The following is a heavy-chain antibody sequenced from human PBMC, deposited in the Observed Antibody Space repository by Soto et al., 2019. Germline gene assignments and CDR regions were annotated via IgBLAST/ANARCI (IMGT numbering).Heavy chain of an antibody. V-gene: IGHV1-3*05. J-gene: IGHJ4*02. CDR1: GYTFTSYA. D-gene: IGHD4-17*01. CDR2: INAGNGNT. CDR3: TSESYGGEFDY. Sequence: QVQLVQSGAEEKKPGASVKVSCKASGYTFTSYAMHWVRQAPGQRLEWMGWINAGNGNTKYSQKFQGRVTITRDTTASTAYMEPSSLRSEDTAVYYCTSESYGGEFDYWGQGTGVTVSS.